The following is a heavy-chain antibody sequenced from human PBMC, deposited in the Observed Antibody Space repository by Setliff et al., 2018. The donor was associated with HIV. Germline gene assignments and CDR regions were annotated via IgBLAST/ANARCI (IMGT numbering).Heavy chain of an antibody. CDR3: AGGVSQAYTYGSGAYYYFDF. J-gene: IGHJ4*02. CDR2: IATYNGNT. Sequence: GASVKVSCKASGYTFNSYGISWVRQAPGQGPEWVGWIATYNGNTNYAQRLQGRVTLTTDTSTSTAYMELRSLRFDDTAVYFCAGGVSQAYTYGSGAYYYFDFWGLGTLVTVSS. CDR1: GYTFNSYG. V-gene: IGHV1-18*01. D-gene: IGHD6-19*01.